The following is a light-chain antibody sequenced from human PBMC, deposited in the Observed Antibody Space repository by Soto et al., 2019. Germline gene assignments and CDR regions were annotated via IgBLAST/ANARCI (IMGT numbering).Light chain of an antibody. CDR3: QQSYTTLFT. V-gene: IGKV1-39*01. CDR1: QSISNY. CDR2: AAS. Sequence: DIQMTQSPSSLSASVGDRVTITCRASQSISNYLNWYQQKPGKAPKLLIYAASSLQSGVPSRFGGSGSGTDFTLTISSLQPEDFATYSCQQSYTTLFTFGPGTNVDI. J-gene: IGKJ3*01.